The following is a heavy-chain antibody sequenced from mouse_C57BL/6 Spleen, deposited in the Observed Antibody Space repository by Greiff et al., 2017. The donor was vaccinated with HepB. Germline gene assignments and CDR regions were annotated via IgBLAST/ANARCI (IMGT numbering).Heavy chain of an antibody. D-gene: IGHD1-1*01. J-gene: IGHJ1*03. Sequence: SGAELVRPGASVTLSCKASGYTFTDYEMHWVKQTPVHGLEWIGAIDPETGGTAYNQKFQGKAILTADKSSSTSYMERRSLTSEDSAVYYWTRPFTTVVATKYFDVWGTGTTVTVSS. CDR2: IDPETGGT. CDR1: GYTFTDYE. V-gene: IGHV1-15*01. CDR3: TRPFTTVVATKYFDV.